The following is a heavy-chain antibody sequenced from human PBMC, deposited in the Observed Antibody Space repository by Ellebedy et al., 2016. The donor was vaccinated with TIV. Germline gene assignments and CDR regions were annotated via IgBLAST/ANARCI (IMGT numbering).Heavy chain of an antibody. Sequence: PGGSLRLSCVASGFTFSGYAMSWVRQAPGKGLEWVSGINNGGRTTSYADSVKGRFTISSDKSRSTLYLQMNSLRAEDSAVYYCEKDMVFGDGKWEIDVWGQGTTVTVSS. CDR2: INNGGRTT. J-gene: IGHJ6*02. V-gene: IGHV3-23*01. CDR3: EKDMVFGDGKWEIDV. D-gene: IGHD1-26*01. CDR1: GFTFSGYA.